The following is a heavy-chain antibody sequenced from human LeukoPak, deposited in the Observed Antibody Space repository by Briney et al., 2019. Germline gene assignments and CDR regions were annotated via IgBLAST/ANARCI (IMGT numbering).Heavy chain of an antibody. D-gene: IGHD3-10*01. CDR2: ISAYNGNT. CDR3: ARGVTYYYGSGSALFDC. V-gene: IGHV1-18*01. CDR1: GYTFTSYG. J-gene: IGHJ4*02. Sequence: ASVKVTCEASGYTFTSYGISWVRQAPGQGLEWMGWISAYNGNTNYAQKLQGRVTMTTDTSTSTAYMELRSLRSDDTAVYYCARGVTYYYGSGSALFDCWGQGTLVTVSS.